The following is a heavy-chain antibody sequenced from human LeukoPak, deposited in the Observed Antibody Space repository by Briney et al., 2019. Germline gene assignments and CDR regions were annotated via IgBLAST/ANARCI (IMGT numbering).Heavy chain of an antibody. D-gene: IGHD3-10*01. J-gene: IGHJ5*02. CDR3: ARQYSASGNWFDP. V-gene: IGHV5-51*01. CDR2: IYPGDSDT. Sequence: GESLKISCKGSEYNFNSYWIGWVRQMPGKGLEWMGIIYPGDSDTTYSPSFRGQVTISADRSTSTVYLQWSSLKASDTAMYYCARQYSASGNWFDPWGQGTLVTVSS. CDR1: EYNFNSYW.